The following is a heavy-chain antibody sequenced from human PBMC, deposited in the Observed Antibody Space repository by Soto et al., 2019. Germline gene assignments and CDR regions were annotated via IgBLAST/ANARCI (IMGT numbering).Heavy chain of an antibody. CDR3: ARAAPRYCSGGSCYSVRDY. D-gene: IGHD2-15*01. J-gene: IGHJ4*02. CDR1: GGSFSGYY. Sequence: CAVYGGSFSGYYWSWIRQPPGKGLEWIGEINHSRSANYNPSLKSRVTISVDTSKNQFSLKLSSVTAADTAVYYCARAAPRYCSGGSCYSVRDYWGQGTLVTVSS. V-gene: IGHV4-34*01. CDR2: INHSRSA.